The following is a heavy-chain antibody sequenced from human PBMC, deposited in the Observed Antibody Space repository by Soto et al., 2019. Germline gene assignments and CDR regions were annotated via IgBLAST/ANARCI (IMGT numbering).Heavy chain of an antibody. CDR2: IIPVFQTA. CDR3: ARGVSGYTWFNEF. D-gene: IGHD3-22*01. CDR1: GGLFSSYP. Sequence: QEQLVQSGAEVKKPGSSVKVSCKASGGLFSSYPISWVRQVPGQGLEWMGGIIPVFQTAYYTQRFQGRVTITVDESTNTAYMELSSLRSEDTAIYYCARGVSGYTWFNEFWGQGTLVTVSS. J-gene: IGHJ4*02. V-gene: IGHV1-69*01.